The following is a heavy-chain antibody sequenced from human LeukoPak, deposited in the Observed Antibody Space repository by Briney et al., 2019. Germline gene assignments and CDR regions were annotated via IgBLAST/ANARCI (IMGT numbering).Heavy chain of an antibody. D-gene: IGHD4-17*01. CDR3: ARGNGDYFDY. CDR2: IYYSGST. CDR1: GGSISSYY. J-gene: IGHJ4*02. V-gene: IGHV4-59*01. Sequence: SETLSLTCTVSGGSISSYYWSWIRQPPGKGLEWIGYIYYSGSTNYNPSLKNRVTISVDTSKNQFSLKLSSVTAADTAVYYCARGNGDYFDYWGQGTLVTVSS.